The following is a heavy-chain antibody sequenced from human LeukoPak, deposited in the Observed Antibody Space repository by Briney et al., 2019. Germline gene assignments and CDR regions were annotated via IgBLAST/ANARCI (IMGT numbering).Heavy chain of an antibody. J-gene: IGHJ4*02. V-gene: IGHV4-34*01. CDR3: AGASSNSFDY. Sequence: SETLSLTCAVYGGSFSGYYWSWIRQPPGKGLEWIGEINHSGSTNYKPSLKSRVTISVDTSKNQFSLKLSSVTAADTAVYYCAGASSNSFDYWGQGTLVTVSS. D-gene: IGHD6-13*01. CDR1: GGSFSGYY. CDR2: INHSGST.